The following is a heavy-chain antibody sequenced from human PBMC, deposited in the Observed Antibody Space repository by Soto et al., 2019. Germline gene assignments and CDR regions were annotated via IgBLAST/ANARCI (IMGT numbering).Heavy chain of an antibody. D-gene: IGHD6-13*01. V-gene: IGHV1-18*04. J-gene: IGHJ6*02. CDR3: ARDYSGYSSSWYALGYYYGMDV. CDR2: ISAYNGNT. CDR1: GYTFTSYG. Sequence: ASVKVSCKASGYTFTSYGISWVRQAPGQGLEWMGWISAYNGNTNYAQKLQGRVTMTTDTSTSTAYMELRSLRSDDTAVYYCARDYSGYSSSWYALGYYYGMDVWGQGTTVTVSS.